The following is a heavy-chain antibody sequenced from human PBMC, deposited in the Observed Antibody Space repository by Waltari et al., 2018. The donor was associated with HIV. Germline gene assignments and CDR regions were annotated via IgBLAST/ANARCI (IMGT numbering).Heavy chain of an antibody. CDR2: IYYNGNT. J-gene: IGHJ3*02. D-gene: IGHD1-26*01. CDR3: ARTYSGSYPRGYAFNI. V-gene: IGHV4-59*01. CDR1: GGPISDYY. Sequence: QVQLQESGPGLVKPSETLSLTCTVSGGPISDYYWSWIRQPPGKGLELIGVIYYNGNTNYNPSLKSRVTISMGTSRNHFSLQLTYVTAADTAVYYCARTYSGSYPRGYAFNIWGQGTMVTVSS.